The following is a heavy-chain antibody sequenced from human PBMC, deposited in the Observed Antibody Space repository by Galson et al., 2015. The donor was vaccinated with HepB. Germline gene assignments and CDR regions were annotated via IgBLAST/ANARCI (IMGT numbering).Heavy chain of an antibody. CDR2: VYYTGST. V-gene: IGHV4-59*01. J-gene: IGHJ4*02. CDR3: ARADWHYSDCFDL. CDR1: GGSINNYY. Sequence: ETLSLTCTVSGGSINNYYWNWIRQPPGKGLEWIGYVYYTGSTNYNPSLKTRVTMSVDTSKNQFSLKVNSVTAADTAVYYRARADWHYSDCFDLWGQGSLVTVSS. D-gene: IGHD1-7*01.